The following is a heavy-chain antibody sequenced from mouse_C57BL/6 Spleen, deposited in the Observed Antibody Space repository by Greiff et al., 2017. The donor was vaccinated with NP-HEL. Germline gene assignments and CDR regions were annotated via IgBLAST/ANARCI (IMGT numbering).Heavy chain of an antibody. Sequence: EVKVVESGGGLVQSGRSLRLSCATSGFTFSDFYMEWVRQAPGKGLEWIAASRNKANDYTTEYSASVKGRFIVSRDTSQSILFLQMNALRAEDTAMYYCARAQAYYSNYGGYYFDYWGQGTTLTVSS. CDR2: SRNKANDYTT. V-gene: IGHV7-1*01. D-gene: IGHD2-5*01. J-gene: IGHJ2*01. CDR1: GFTFSDFY. CDR3: ARAQAYYSNYGGYYFDY.